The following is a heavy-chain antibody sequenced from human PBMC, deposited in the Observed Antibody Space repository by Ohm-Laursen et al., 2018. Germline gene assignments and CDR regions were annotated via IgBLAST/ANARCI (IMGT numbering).Heavy chain of an antibody. CDR3: AKELVGAIDY. V-gene: IGHV3-9*01. Sequence: SLRLSCAASGFTFDDYAMHWVRQAPGKGLEWVSGISWNSGSIGYADSVKGRFTISRDSAKNSLYLQMNSLRAEDTALYYCAKELVGAIDYWGQGTLVTVSS. D-gene: IGHD1-26*01. CDR2: ISWNSGSI. CDR1: GFTFDDYA. J-gene: IGHJ4*02.